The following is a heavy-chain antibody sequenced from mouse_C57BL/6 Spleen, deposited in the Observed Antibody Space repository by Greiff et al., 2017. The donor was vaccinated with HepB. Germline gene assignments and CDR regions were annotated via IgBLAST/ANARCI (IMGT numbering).Heavy chain of an antibody. J-gene: IGHJ1*03. Sequence: EVKVVESGPGMVKPSQSLSLTCTVTGYSITSGYDWHWIRHFPGNKLEWMGYISYSGSTNYNPSLKSRISITHDTSKNHFFLKLNSVTTEDTATYYCARGGYGRYFDVWGTGTTVTVSS. D-gene: IGHD1-1*01. CDR3: ARGGYGRYFDV. V-gene: IGHV3-1*01. CDR2: ISYSGST. CDR1: GYSITSGYD.